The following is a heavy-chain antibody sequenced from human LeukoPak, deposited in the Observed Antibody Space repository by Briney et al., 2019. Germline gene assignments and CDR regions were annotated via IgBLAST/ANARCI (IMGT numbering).Heavy chain of an antibody. J-gene: IGHJ4*02. CDR2: MNPNSGNT. D-gene: IGHD2-2*01. Sequence: RASVKVSCEASGYTFTSYDINWVRQATGQGLEWMGWMNPNSGNTGYAQKFQGRVTITRNTSISTAYMELSSLRSEDTAVYYCARGGEYQLLPFDYWGQGTLVTVSS. CDR1: GYTFTSYD. CDR3: ARGGEYQLLPFDY. V-gene: IGHV1-8*03.